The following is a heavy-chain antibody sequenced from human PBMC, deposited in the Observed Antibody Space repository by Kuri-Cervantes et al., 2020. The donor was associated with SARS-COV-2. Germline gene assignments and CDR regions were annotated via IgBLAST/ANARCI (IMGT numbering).Heavy chain of an antibody. J-gene: IGHJ4*02. V-gene: IGHV4-61*05. D-gene: IGHD1-1*01. CDR3: ARSPLGAYNLNDDSLDY. Sequence: SETLSLTCTVSSGSISSSSYYWSWIRQPPGKGLEWFGYNYYSGSTNYNPSLNSRVTMSVDTSKNQYSLKLSSVTAADTAVYYFARSPLGAYNLNDDSLDYWGQGTLVTVSS. CDR1: SGSISSSSYY. CDR2: NYYSGST.